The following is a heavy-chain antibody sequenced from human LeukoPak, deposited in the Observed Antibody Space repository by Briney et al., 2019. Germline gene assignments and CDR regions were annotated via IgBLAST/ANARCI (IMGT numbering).Heavy chain of an antibody. V-gene: IGHV3-30-3*01. J-gene: IGHJ4*02. Sequence: GGSLRLSCAASGFTFSSYAMHWVRQAPGKGLEGVAVISYDGSNKYYADSVKGRFTISRDNSKNTLYLQMNSLRAEDTAVYYRASSTSTLAAAGTNYWGQGTLVTVSS. D-gene: IGHD6-13*01. CDR2: ISYDGSNK. CDR1: GFTFSSYA. CDR3: ASSTSTLAAAGTNY.